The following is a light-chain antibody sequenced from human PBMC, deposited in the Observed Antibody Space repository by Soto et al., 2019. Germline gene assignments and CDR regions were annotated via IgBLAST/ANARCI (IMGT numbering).Light chain of an antibody. V-gene: IGLV1-44*01. CDR3: AGWDDSLNNWV. J-gene: IGLJ3*02. CDR1: SSNIGRNT. Sequence: QTVVTQPPSASGTPGQRVTISCSGSSSNIGRNTINWYRQLPGTAPKLLIYSNNQRPSGVPDRFSGSKSGTSASLAISGLQSEDEADYYCAGWDDSLNNWVFGGGTKLTVL. CDR2: SNN.